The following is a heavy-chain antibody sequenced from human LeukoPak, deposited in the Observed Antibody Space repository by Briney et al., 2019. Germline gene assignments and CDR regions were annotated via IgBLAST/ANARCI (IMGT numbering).Heavy chain of an antibody. J-gene: IGHJ4*02. Sequence: GGSLRLSCVGSGFTFSSYWMHWVRQAPGKGLVWVSRINRDGRSTSHADSVKGRFTISRDNAKNTVYLQMNSLRAEDTALYYCARGDHFEYNYGGVDYWGQGTLVTVSS. V-gene: IGHV3-74*01. CDR1: GFTFSSYW. CDR3: ARGDHFEYNYGGVDY. D-gene: IGHD3-10*01. CDR2: INRDGRST.